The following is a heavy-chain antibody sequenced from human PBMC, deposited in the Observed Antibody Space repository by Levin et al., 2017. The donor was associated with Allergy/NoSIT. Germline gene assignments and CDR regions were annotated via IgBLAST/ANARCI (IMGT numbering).Heavy chain of an antibody. V-gene: IGHV3-23*01. CDR1: GFTFSSYA. CDR2: ISGSGGST. CDR3: AKPLGLGLSLDY. J-gene: IGHJ4*02. Sequence: GESLKISCAASGFTFSSYAMSWVRQAPGKGLEWVSAISGSGGSTYYADSVKGRFTISRDNSKNALYVQMNSLRAEDTAVYYCAKPLGLGLSLDYWGQGTLVTVSS. D-gene: IGHD3-10*01.